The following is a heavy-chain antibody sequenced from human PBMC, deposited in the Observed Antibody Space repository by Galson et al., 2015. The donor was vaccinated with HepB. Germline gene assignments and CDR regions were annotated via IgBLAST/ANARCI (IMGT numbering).Heavy chain of an antibody. CDR3: AKQIGSGSGIDY. CDR1: GFTFSSYW. D-gene: IGHD3-10*01. Sequence: SLRLSCAASGFTFSSYWMHWVRQVPGKGLVWVSRINSDGSSTTYADSVKGRFTISRDNAKNSLYLQMNSLRAEDTALYYCAKQIGSGSGIDYWGQGTLVTVSS. CDR2: INSDGSST. J-gene: IGHJ4*02. V-gene: IGHV3-74*01.